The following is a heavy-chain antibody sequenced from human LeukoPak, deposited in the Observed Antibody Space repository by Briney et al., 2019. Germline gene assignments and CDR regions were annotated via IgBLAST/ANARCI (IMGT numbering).Heavy chain of an antibody. D-gene: IGHD3-22*01. CDR1: GFSFSDYA. J-gene: IGHJ4*02. Sequence: GGSLRLSCAASGFSFSDYAMSWVRQAPGKGLEWVSALCGSGGRTYYAVSVKGGFTISRDNSKNTLYLQMNSLRAEDTAVYYCTKTPAYYYDSSGYYSGYYFDYWGQGTLVTVSS. CDR3: TKTPAYYYDSSGYYSGYYFDY. CDR2: LCGSGGRT. V-gene: IGHV3-23*01.